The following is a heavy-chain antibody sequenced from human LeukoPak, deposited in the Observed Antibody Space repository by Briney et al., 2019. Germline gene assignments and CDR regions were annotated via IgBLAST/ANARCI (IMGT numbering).Heavy chain of an antibody. CDR3: AREPGTATGY. CDR1: GYTFTNYY. CDR2: IYPNTGGT. D-gene: IGHD1-1*01. Sequence: ASVKVSCKASGYTFTNYYLHWVRQAPGQGLEWMGWIYPNTGGTKSTQKFQGRVSMTRDTSINTAYMEMSNLTSGDTAVYYCAREPGTATGYWGQGTLVTVSS. J-gene: IGHJ4*02. V-gene: IGHV1-2*02.